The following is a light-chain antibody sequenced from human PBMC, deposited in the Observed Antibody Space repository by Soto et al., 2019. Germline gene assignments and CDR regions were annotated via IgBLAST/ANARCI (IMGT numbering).Light chain of an antibody. CDR2: EAS. CDR1: KSIGDF. CDR3: QQYDSSPWT. Sequence: DIQMTQDPSSLSGSVGDRVTITWRASKSIGDFFAWYQQKPGKAPKLLIYEASTLQSGVPSRIRGSGAGTEFTLTISILKPDDVATYYCQQYDSSPWTFGHGTKVDIK. V-gene: IGKV1-5*01. J-gene: IGKJ1*01.